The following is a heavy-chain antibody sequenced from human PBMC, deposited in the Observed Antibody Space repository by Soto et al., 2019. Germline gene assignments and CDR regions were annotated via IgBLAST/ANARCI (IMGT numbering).Heavy chain of an antibody. CDR1: GYSFTSYG. CDR2: IDPSDSYT. J-gene: IGHJ6*02. CDR3: ARPNLPELLWFGELFRGDPEYYYYYGMDV. D-gene: IGHD3-10*01. V-gene: IGHV5-10-1*04. Sequence: PGESLKISCKGSGYSFTSYGISWVRQMPGKGLEWMGRIDPSDSYTNYSPSFQGQVTISADKSISTAYLQWSSLKASDTAMYYCARPNLPELLWFGELFRGDPEYYYYYGMDVWGQGTTVTVSS.